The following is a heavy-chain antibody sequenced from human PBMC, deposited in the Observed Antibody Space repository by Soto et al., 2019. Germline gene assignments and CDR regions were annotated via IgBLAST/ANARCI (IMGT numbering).Heavy chain of an antibody. D-gene: IGHD2-21*02. CDR2: IYYTGST. Sequence: PSETLSLTCTVSGGSISTYYWTWIRQPPGKGLESFGYIYYTGSTNYNPSLKSRVTMSLDTSKAQFSLKLSSVTAADTAVYFCARYSQYCFGGYCYSDFYGMDVWGLGTTVTVSS. CDR1: GGSISTYY. V-gene: IGHV4-59*01. J-gene: IGHJ6*02. CDR3: ARYSQYCFGGYCYSDFYGMDV.